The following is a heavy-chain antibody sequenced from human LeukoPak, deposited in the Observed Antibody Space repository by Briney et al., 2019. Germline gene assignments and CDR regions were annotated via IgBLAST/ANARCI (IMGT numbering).Heavy chain of an antibody. D-gene: IGHD3-22*01. J-gene: IGHJ3*02. CDR2: INHSGST. CDR3: ARKRYYYDSSGSYDAFDI. Sequence: PSETLSLTCAVYGGSFSGYYWSWLRQPPGKGLEWIGEINHSGSTNYNPSLKSRVTISVDTSKNQFSLKLSSVTAADTAVYYCARKRYYYDSSGSYDAFDIWGQGTMVTVSS. V-gene: IGHV4-34*01. CDR1: GGSFSGYY.